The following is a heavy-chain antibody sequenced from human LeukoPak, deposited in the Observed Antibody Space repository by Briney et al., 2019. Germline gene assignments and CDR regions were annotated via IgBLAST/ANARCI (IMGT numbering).Heavy chain of an antibody. CDR1: GFTFSSYW. V-gene: IGHV3-21*01. D-gene: IGHD1-26*01. Sequence: GGSLRLSCAASGFTFSSYWMSWVRQAPGKGLEWVSSISSSSSYIYYADSVKGRFTISRDNAKNSLYLQMNSLRAEDTAVYYCAKDRIVGTNFLGYGLDVWGQGTTVTVSS. J-gene: IGHJ6*02. CDR2: ISSSSSYI. CDR3: AKDRIVGTNFLGYGLDV.